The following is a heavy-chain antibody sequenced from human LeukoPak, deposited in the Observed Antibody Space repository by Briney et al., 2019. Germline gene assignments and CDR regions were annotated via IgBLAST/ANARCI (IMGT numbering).Heavy chain of an antibody. J-gene: IGHJ4*02. CDR1: GASFSGYY. CDR3: ARGEPAAATRGFDY. D-gene: IGHD2-2*01. V-gene: IGHV4-34*01. Sequence: SETLSLTCAVYGASFSGYYWTWIRQPPGKGLEWIGEINHSGSTNYNPSLKSRVTISVDTSKNHFSLKLTSVTAADTAVYYCARGEPAAATRGFDYWGQRTLVTVSS. CDR2: INHSGST.